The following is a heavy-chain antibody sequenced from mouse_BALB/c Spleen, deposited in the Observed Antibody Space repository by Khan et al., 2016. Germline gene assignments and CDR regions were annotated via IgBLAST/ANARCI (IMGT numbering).Heavy chain of an antibody. CDR3: IRRGYYGSSYYCDY. V-gene: IGHV6-6*02. D-gene: IGHD1-1*01. J-gene: IGHJ2*01. CDR1: GFTFSNYW. Sequence: EVKLEESGGGLVQPGGSMKLSCVASGFTFSNYWTNWVRQSPEKGLEWVAEIRLKSNNYATHYAESVKGRFTISRDDSKSSVYLQMNNLRAEDTGIYYWIRRGYYGSSYYCDYWGQGTTLTVSS. CDR2: IRLKSNNYAT.